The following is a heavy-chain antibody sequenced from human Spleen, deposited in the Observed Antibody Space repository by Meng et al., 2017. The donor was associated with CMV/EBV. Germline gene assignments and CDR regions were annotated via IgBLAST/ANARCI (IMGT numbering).Heavy chain of an antibody. J-gene: IGHJ6*02. CDR3: ARGAGVVIELGRVYYGMDV. CDR1: GFAFRTYG. D-gene: IGHD3-3*01. Sequence: GGSLRLSCAASGFAFRTYGMHWVRQAPGKGLEWVASIRFDGGYKYYADSVKGRFTISRDNSKNTLYLQMSSLRAEDTAVYYCARGAGVVIELGRVYYGMDVWGQGTTVTVSS. V-gene: IGHV3-30*02. CDR2: IRFDGGYK.